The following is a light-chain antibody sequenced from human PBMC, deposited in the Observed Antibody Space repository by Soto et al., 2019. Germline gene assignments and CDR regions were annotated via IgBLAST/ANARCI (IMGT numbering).Light chain of an antibody. V-gene: IGKV1-27*01. CDR2: AAS. CDR3: QKYDAAPLT. J-gene: IGKJ3*01. Sequence: DIQMTQSPSSLSASVGDRVTITCRASQGISYYLAWYQQKPGKVPKLLIYAASNLRSGVPSRFSGSGSGTDFTLTIRSLQPEDVATYYCQKYDAAPLTFGPGTKVDIK. CDR1: QGISYY.